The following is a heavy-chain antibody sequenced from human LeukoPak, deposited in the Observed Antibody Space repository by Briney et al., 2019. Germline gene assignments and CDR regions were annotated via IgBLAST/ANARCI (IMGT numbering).Heavy chain of an antibody. J-gene: IGHJ6*03. CDR3: ARDSSGWYKAYYYYMDV. Sequence: GGSLRLSCAASGFTFSDYYMSWIRQAPGKGLEWISYISSTGSNIYYADSVKGRFTISRDNAKNSLYLQMNSLRAEDAAVYYCARDSSGWYKAYYYYMDVWGKGTTVTVSS. CDR1: GFTFSDYY. V-gene: IGHV3-11*04. CDR2: ISSTGSNI. D-gene: IGHD6-19*01.